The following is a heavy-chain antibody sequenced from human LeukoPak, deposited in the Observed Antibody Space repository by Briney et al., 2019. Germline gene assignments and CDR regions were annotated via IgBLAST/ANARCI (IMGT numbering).Heavy chain of an antibody. CDR1: GGSISSSNW. V-gene: IGHV4-4*02. J-gene: IGHJ5*02. CDR3: ARGGGYSYGSNWFDP. CDR2: IYHSGST. Sequence: SETLSLTCAVSGGSISSSNWWSWVRQPPGKGLEWIGEIYHSGSTNYNPSLKSRVTISVDKSKDQFSLKLSSVTAADTAVYYCARGGGYSYGSNWFDPWGQGTLVTVSS. D-gene: IGHD5-18*01.